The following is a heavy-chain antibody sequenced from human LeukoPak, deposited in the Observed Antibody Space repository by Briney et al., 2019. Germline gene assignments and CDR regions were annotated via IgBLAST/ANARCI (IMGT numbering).Heavy chain of an antibody. D-gene: IGHD2-2*01. J-gene: IGHJ4*02. V-gene: IGHV1-24*01. CDR2: FDPEDGET. Sequence: ASVKVSCKVSGYTLTELSMHWVRQAPGKGLEWMGGFDPEDGETIYAQKFQGRVTMTRDTSTSTVYMELSSLRSEDTAVYYCARGGRYRTSCNFDYWGQGTLVTVSS. CDR3: ARGGRYRTSCNFDY. CDR1: GYTLTELS.